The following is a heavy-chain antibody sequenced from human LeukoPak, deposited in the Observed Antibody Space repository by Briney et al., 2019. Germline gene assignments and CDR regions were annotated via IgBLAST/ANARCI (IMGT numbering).Heavy chain of an antibody. V-gene: IGHV4-39*07. CDR1: GGSISSSSYY. J-gene: IGHJ4*02. CDR2: IYYSGST. CDR3: AREHRDFWSGFDY. D-gene: IGHD3-3*01. Sequence: SETLSLTCTVSGGSISSSSYYWGWIRQPPGKGLEWIGSIYYSGSTYYNPSLKSRVTISVDTSKNQFSLKLSSVTAADTAVYYCAREHRDFWSGFDYWGQGTLVTVSS.